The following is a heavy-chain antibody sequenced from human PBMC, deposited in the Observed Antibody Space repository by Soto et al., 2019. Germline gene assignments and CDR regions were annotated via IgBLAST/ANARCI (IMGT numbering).Heavy chain of an antibody. CDR2: IYYSGST. V-gene: IGHV4-31*03. CDR1: GGSISSGGYS. Sequence: SETLSLTCTVSGGSISSGGYSWSWIRQHPGKGLEWIGYIYYSGSTYYNPSLKSRVTISVDTSKNQFSLKLSSVTAADTAVYYCARVYYYYDSSGYYSSYYFDYWGQGTLVTVSS. J-gene: IGHJ4*02. D-gene: IGHD3-22*01. CDR3: ARVYYYYDSSGYYSSYYFDY.